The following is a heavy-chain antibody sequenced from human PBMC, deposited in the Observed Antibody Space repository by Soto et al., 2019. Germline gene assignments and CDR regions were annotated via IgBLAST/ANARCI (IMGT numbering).Heavy chain of an antibody. J-gene: IGHJ4*02. CDR1: GDNSGVYY. V-gene: IGHV4-61*03. D-gene: IGHD1-1*01. CDR2: VYYSGTT. Sequence: SETLSLTCTVSGDNSGVYYWSWIRQSPGKGLEWIGYVYYSGTTNYNPALKSRVAISIDTSKKHFSLKLSSVTAADTAVYYCARGDGYAQPFDYWGQGTLVTVSS. CDR3: ARGDGYAQPFDY.